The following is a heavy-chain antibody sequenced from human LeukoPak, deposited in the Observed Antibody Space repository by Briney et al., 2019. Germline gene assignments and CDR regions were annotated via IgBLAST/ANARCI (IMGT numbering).Heavy chain of an antibody. J-gene: IGHJ3*02. V-gene: IGHV1-46*01. Sequence: ASVKVSCKASGYTFTSYYMHWVRQAPGQGLEWMGIINPSGGRTSYAQKFQGRVTMTRDTSTSTVYMELSSLRSEDTAVYYCARGGGFYGGPGAFDIWGQGTMVTVSS. CDR1: GYTFTSYY. CDR3: ARGGGFYGGPGAFDI. D-gene: IGHD2/OR15-2a*01. CDR2: INPSGGRT.